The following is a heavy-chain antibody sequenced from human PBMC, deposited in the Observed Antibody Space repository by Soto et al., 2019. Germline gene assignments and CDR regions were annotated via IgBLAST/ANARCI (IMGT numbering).Heavy chain of an antibody. CDR3: ATGGARGTSDAFDI. CDR2: ISYDGSNK. D-gene: IGHD3-10*01. Sequence: GGSLRLSCAASGFTFSSYAMHWVRQAPGKGLEWVAVISYDGSNKYYADSVKGQFTISRDNSKNTLYLQMNSLRAEDTAVYYCATGGARGTSDAFDIWGQGTMVTVSS. V-gene: IGHV3-30-3*01. CDR1: GFTFSSYA. J-gene: IGHJ3*02.